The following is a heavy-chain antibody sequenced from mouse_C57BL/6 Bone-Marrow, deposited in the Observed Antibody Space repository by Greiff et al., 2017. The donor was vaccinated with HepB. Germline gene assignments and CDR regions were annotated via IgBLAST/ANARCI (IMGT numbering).Heavy chain of an antibody. CDR1: GYTFTSYW. J-gene: IGHJ2*01. Sequence: VQLQQPGTELVKPGASVKLSCKASGYTFTSYWMHWVKQRPGQGLEWIGNINPSNGGTAYNQKFKGKAILTADKSSSTAYMELRSLTSEDSAVYYCTRCQLRPYYFDYWGQGTTLTVSS. CDR3: TRCQLRPYYFDY. CDR2: INPSNGGT. D-gene: IGHD3-2*02. V-gene: IGHV1-53*01.